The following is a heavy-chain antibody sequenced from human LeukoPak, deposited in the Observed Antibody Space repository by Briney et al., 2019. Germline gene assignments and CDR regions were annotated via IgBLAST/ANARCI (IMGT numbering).Heavy chain of an antibody. CDR2: ISYDGSNK. V-gene: IGHV3-30-3*01. CDR1: GFTFSSYA. D-gene: IGHD1-26*01. J-gene: IGHJ4*02. CDR3: ARATPWELLA. Sequence: PGGSLRLSCAASGFTFSSYAMHWVRQAPGKGLEWVAVISYDGSNKYYADSVKGRFTISRDNSKNTLYLQMNSLRAEDTAVYYCARATPWELLAWGQGTLVTVSS.